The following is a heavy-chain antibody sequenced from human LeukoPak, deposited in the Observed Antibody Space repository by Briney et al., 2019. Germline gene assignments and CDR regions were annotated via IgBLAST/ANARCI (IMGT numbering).Heavy chain of an antibody. V-gene: IGHV4-59*12. CDR3: ARVYGGNSRTKSFDY. J-gene: IGHJ4*02. D-gene: IGHD4-23*01. Sequence: SETLSLTCTVSGGSISSYYWSWIRQPPGKGLEWIGYIYHSGSTYYNPSLKSRVTISVDRSKNQFSLKLSSVTAADTAVYYCARVYGGNSRTKSFDYWGQGTLVTVSS. CDR2: IYHSGST. CDR1: GGSISSYY.